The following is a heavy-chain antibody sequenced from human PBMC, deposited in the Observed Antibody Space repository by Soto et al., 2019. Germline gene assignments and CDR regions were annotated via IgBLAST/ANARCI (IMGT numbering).Heavy chain of an antibody. V-gene: IGHV3-9*01. D-gene: IGHD5-18*01. Sequence: GGSLRLSCAASGFTFDDYAMHWVREAPGKGLEWVSGISWNSGSIGYADSVKGRFTISRDNAKNSLYLQMNSLRAEDTALYYCAKEGRDTAMDYYYYGMDVWGQGTLVTVSS. CDR3: AKEGRDTAMDYYYYGMDV. CDR2: ISWNSGSI. CDR1: GFTFDDYA. J-gene: IGHJ6*02.